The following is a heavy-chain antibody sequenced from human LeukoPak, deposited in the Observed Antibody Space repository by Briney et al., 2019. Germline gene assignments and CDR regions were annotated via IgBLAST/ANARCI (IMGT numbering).Heavy chain of an antibody. J-gene: IGHJ6*03. CDR2: IIPIFGTA. CDR3: ARSHIRLEWSPYYYYYMDV. V-gene: IGHV1-69*13. D-gene: IGHD3-3*01. CDR1: GGTFSSYA. Sequence: ASVKVSCKASGGTFSSYAISWVRQAPGQGLEWMGGIIPIFGTANYAQKFQGRVAITADESTSTAYTELSSLRSEDTAVYYCARSHIRLEWSPYYYYYMDVWGKGTTVTVSS.